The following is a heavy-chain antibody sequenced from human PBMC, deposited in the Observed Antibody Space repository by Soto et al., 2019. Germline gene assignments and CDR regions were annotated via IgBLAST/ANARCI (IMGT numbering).Heavy chain of an antibody. J-gene: IGHJ4*02. CDR3: VGELAARVPGTFDY. Sequence: GGSLRLSCAASGFTFSSYWMHWVRQAPGKGLVWVSRINSDGSSTSYADSVKGRFTISRDNAKNTLYLQMNSLRAEDTAVYYCVGELAARVPGTFDYWGQGTLVTVSS. D-gene: IGHD3-3*02. CDR1: GFTFSSYW. CDR2: INSDGSST. V-gene: IGHV3-74*01.